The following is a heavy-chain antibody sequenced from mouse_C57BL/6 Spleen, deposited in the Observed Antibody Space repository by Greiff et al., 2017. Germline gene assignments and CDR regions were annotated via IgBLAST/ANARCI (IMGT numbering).Heavy chain of an antibody. CDR1: GYSITSGYY. CDR3: ARSGYITTACDY. Sequence: EVQLKESGPGLVKPSQSLSLTCSVTGYSITSGYYWNWIRQFPGNKLEWMGYISYDGSNNYNPSLKNRISITRDTSKNQFFLKLNSVTTEDTATYYCARSGYITTACDYWGQGTTLTVSS. CDR2: ISYDGSN. V-gene: IGHV3-6*01. D-gene: IGHD1-1*01. J-gene: IGHJ2*01.